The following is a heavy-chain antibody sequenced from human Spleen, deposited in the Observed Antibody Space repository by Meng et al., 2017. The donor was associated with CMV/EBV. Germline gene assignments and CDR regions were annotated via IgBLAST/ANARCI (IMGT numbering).Heavy chain of an antibody. J-gene: IGHJ4*02. V-gene: IGHV3-11*01. CDR3: ARDGRSGSYVDH. CDR2: ISSSGITI. D-gene: IGHD1-26*01. Sequence: CAASGFTFKDYYMSWIRQAPGKGLGWVSFISSSGITINYADSAKGRFTISRDNAQNSLYLQMNSLRAEDTAVYYCARDGRSGSYVDHWGQGTLVTVSS. CDR1: GFTFKDYY.